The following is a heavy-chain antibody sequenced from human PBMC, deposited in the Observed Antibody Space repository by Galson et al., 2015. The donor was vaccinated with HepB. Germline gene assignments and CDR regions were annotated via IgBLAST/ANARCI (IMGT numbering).Heavy chain of an antibody. Sequence: SLRLSCAASGSTFSSYTMSWVRQAPGKGLEWVSTLGVSGGTYYADSVKGRLTISRDDSKNTLYLQMNSLRAEDTAVYYCTKRGLGTSTKYYFGSWGQGTLVSVSP. CDR1: GSTFSSYT. V-gene: IGHV3-23*01. D-gene: IGHD1-26*01. CDR2: LGVSGGT. CDR3: TKRGLGTSTKYYFGS. J-gene: IGHJ4*02.